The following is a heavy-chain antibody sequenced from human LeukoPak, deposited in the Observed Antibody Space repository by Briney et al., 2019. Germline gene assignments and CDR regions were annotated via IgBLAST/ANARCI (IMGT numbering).Heavy chain of an antibody. CDR1: GGSISSYY. Sequence: SETLSLTCTVSGGSISSYYWSWIRQPPGKGLEWIGYIYYSGSTNYNPSLKSRVTISVDTSKNQFSLKLSSVTAADTAVYYCARHEAAGRYNWFDPWGQGALVTVSS. D-gene: IGHD6-13*01. CDR2: IYYSGST. J-gene: IGHJ5*02. V-gene: IGHV4-59*08. CDR3: ARHEAAGRYNWFDP.